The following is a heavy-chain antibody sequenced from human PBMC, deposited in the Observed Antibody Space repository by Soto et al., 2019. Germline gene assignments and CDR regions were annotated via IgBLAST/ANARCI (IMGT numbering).Heavy chain of an antibody. Sequence: PGGSXRLSCAASGFTFSNAWMSWVRQAPGKGLEWVGRIKSKTDGGTTDYAAPVKXXXTIXRXXSKNTLYLQMNSLKTEDTAVYYCTTDSPVVVVAATDYWGQGTLVTVSS. J-gene: IGHJ4*02. D-gene: IGHD2-15*01. CDR2: IKSKTDGGTT. CDR3: TTDSPVVVVAATDY. CDR1: GFTFSNAW. V-gene: IGHV3-15*01.